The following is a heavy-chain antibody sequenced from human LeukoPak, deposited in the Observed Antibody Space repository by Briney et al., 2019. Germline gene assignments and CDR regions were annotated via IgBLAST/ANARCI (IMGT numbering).Heavy chain of an antibody. V-gene: IGHV1-18*04. D-gene: IGHD4-17*01. CDR3: ARGYDYGDYVGDFDY. CDR1: GYTFTGYY. CDR2: ITTYNGNT. J-gene: IGHJ4*02. Sequence: GASVKVSCKASGYTFTGYYMHWVRQAPGQGLEWMGWITTYNGNTHYAQKLQGRVTMSTETSTSTAYMDLRGLRSDDTAVYYCARGYDYGDYVGDFDYWGQGTLVTVSS.